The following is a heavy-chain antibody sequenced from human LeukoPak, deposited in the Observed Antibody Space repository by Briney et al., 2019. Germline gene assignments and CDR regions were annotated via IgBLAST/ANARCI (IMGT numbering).Heavy chain of an antibody. D-gene: IGHD6-13*01. CDR3: ATDPANSSSWPLDY. V-gene: IGHV3-21*01. Sequence: VRCLRLSPAASGLTFTSDSMNGGCEAPEERLGWGSYISSSSSSIYYAASVKRLFTISRDNAKNSLYLQMNGLRAEDTAVYYCATDPANSSSWPLDYWGQGTLVTVSS. CDR2: ISSSSSSI. J-gene: IGHJ4*02. CDR1: GLTFTSDS.